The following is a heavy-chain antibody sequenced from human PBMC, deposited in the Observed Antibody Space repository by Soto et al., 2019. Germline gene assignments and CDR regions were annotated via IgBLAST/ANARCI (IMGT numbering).Heavy chain of an antibody. J-gene: IGHJ6*02. CDR1: SFTFSSYW. D-gene: IGHD6-19*01. CDR2: IKQDGSEN. V-gene: IGHV3-7*03. Sequence: DVRLVESGGGLVQPGGSLRLSCAASSFTFSSYWLSWVRQAPGKGLEWVATIKQDGSENYYVDSVKGRFTISRDNAKNSLYLQMSSLRADDTAVYYCARDGPFISVAPPAFQYAMDVWGQRTTVTVSS. CDR3: ARDGPFISVAPPAFQYAMDV.